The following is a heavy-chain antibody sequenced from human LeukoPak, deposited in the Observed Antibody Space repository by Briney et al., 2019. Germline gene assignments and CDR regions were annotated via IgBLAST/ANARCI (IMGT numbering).Heavy chain of an antibody. D-gene: IGHD1-14*01. CDR3: AREHPRPSSGAFDI. Sequence: GGSLRLSCAASGFTFSSYSMNWVRQAPGKGLEWVSSISSSSSYIYYADSVKGRFTISRDKSKNTLYLQMNSLRAEDTAVYYCAREHPRPSSGAFDIWGQGTMVTVSS. J-gene: IGHJ3*02. V-gene: IGHV3-21*04. CDR1: GFTFSSYS. CDR2: ISSSSSYI.